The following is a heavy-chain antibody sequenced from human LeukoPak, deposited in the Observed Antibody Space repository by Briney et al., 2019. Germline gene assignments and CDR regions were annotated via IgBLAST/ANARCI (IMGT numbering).Heavy chain of an antibody. J-gene: IGHJ4*02. CDR2: IIPIFGTA. CDR1: GGTFSSYA. V-gene: IGHV1-69*13. Sequence: GASVKVSCKAFGGTFSSYAISWVRQAPGQGLEWMGGIIPIFGTANYAQKFQGRVTITADESTSTAYMELSSLRSEDTAVYYCARARIAAAGIGDYWGQGTLVTVSS. D-gene: IGHD6-13*01. CDR3: ARARIAAAGIGDY.